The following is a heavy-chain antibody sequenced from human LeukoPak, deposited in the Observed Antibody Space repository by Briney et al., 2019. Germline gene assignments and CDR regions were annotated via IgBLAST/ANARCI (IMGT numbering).Heavy chain of an antibody. CDR1: GYTFTSYG. CDR3: ARVITVTPYNWFDP. D-gene: IGHD4-17*01. Sequence: ASVKVSCKASGYTFTSYGISWVRQAPGQGLEWMGWISAYNGNTNYAQKFQGRVTMTRDTSISSVYMELSRLRSDDTAVYYCARVITVTPYNWFDPWGQGTLVTVSS. V-gene: IGHV1-18*01. J-gene: IGHJ5*02. CDR2: ISAYNGNT.